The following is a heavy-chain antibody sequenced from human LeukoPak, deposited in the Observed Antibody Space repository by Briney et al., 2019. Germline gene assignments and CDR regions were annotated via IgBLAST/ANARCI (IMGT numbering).Heavy chain of an antibody. D-gene: IGHD3-22*01. CDR3: ARGDHYYDSSAFIDF. Sequence: GGSLRLSCAASGFTFNLYAMHWVRQAPGKGLEWVAVMSYDGSNKYYTDSVRGRFTISRDNSKSTLYVQINNLRPEDTAVYYCARGDHYYDSSAFIDFWGQGTLVTVSS. CDR1: GFTFNLYA. CDR2: MSYDGSNK. J-gene: IGHJ4*02. V-gene: IGHV3-30*04.